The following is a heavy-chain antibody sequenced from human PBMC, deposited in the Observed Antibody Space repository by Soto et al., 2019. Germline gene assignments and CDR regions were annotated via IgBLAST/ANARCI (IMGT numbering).Heavy chain of an antibody. Sequence: EGSLRLSCAASGFTFSSYAMSWVRQAPGKGLEWVSAISGSGGSTYYADSVKGRFTISRDNSKNTLYLQMNSLRAEDTAPYYCAKDLHYDSSAGFVHWRQETLVTISS. D-gene: IGHD3-22*01. CDR3: AKDLHYDSSAGFVH. CDR1: GFTFSSYA. J-gene: IGHJ4*02. V-gene: IGHV3-23*01. CDR2: ISGSGGST.